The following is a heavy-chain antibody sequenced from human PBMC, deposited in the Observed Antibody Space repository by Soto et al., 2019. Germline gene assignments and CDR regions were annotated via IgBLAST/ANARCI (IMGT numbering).Heavy chain of an antibody. CDR2: INHSGST. CDR3: ARGGKGYYDSSGYYYAGFDY. Sequence: SETLSLTCAVYGGSFSGYYWSWIRQPPGKGLEWIGEINHSGSTNYNPSLKSRVTISVDTSKNQFSLKLSSVTAADTAVYYCARGGKGYYDSSGYYYAGFDYWGQGTLVTVSS. D-gene: IGHD3-22*01. CDR1: GGSFSGYY. V-gene: IGHV4-34*01. J-gene: IGHJ4*02.